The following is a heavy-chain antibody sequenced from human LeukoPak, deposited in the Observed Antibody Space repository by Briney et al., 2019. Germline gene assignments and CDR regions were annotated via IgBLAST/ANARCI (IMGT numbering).Heavy chain of an antibody. J-gene: IGHJ4*02. Sequence: ASVKVSCKASGGTFISYAISWVRQAPGQGLEWMGGIIPIFGTANYAQKFQGRVTITADESTSTAYMELSSLRSEDTAVYYGASQTYYYDSSGYEFDYWGQGTLVTVSS. CDR2: IIPIFGTA. V-gene: IGHV1-69*01. CDR1: GGTFISYA. D-gene: IGHD3-22*01. CDR3: ASQTYYYDSSGYEFDY.